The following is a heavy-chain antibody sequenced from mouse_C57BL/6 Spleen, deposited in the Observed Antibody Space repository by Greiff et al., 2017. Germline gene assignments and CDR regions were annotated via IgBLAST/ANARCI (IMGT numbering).Heavy chain of an antibody. J-gene: IGHJ1*03. CDR3: ARHPSTSCWYVDY. D-gene: IGHD2-10*02. Sequence: EVKLQESGGGLVQPGGSLKLSCAASGFTFRDYYMNWVRQTPEQRLEWVAYISNGGGSTYYTDTVKGSFTLSRDNANNTPYLQMSRLKSEDTTMYYCARHPSTSCWYVDYWGTGTTVTVSS. V-gene: IGHV5-12*01. CDR2: ISNGGGST. CDR1: GFTFRDYY.